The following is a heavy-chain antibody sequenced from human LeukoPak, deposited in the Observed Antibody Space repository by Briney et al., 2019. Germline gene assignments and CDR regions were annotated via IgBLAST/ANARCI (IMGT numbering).Heavy chain of an antibody. CDR3: ARGRQDVTMIVVVMTAVSYYLDV. CDR1: GGSISSGGYY. D-gene: IGHD3-22*01. V-gene: IGHV4-31*03. Sequence: NSSETLSLTCTVSGGSISSGGYYWSWIRQHPGKGLEWIGYIYYSGSTYYNPSLKSRVTISVDTSKNQFSLKLSSVTAADTAVYYCARGRQDVTMIVVVMTAVSYYLDVWGKGTTVTVS. CDR2: IYYSGST. J-gene: IGHJ6*03.